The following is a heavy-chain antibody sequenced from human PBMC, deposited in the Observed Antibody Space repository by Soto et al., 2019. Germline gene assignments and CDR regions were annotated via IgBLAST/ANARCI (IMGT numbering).Heavy chain of an antibody. CDR2: ISGNGGNT. Sequence: GGSLRLSCAASGFTFSIYAMSWVRQAPGKGLEWVSTISGNGGNTYYADSVKGRFTISRDNSKNTVDLQMNSLRAEDTAVYHCAKAVAGDWYFDLWGRGTLV. V-gene: IGHV3-23*01. CDR1: GFTFSIYA. CDR3: AKAVAGDWYFDL. D-gene: IGHD6-19*01. J-gene: IGHJ2*01.